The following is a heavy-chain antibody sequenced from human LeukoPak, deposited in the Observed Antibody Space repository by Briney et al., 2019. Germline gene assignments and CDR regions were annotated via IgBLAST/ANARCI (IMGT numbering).Heavy chain of an antibody. CDR3: ARTRTRDYVWGFAFDI. D-gene: IGHD3-16*01. J-gene: IGHJ3*02. Sequence: ASVKVSCKASGYTFTGYYMHWVRQAPGQGLEWMGCINPNSGGTNYAQKFQGRVTMTRDTSISTAYMELSRLRSDDTAVYYCARTRTRDYVWGFAFDIWGQGTMVTVSS. CDR1: GYTFTGYY. V-gene: IGHV1-2*02. CDR2: INPNSGGT.